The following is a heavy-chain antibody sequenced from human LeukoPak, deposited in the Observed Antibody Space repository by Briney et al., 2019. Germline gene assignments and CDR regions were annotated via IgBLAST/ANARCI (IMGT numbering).Heavy chain of an antibody. CDR3: AKEGRSLQTY. J-gene: IGHJ4*02. D-gene: IGHD5-24*01. Sequence: GGSLRLSCAASGFMFSSNWMSWVRLAPGKGLEWVANIKEDGTETYYVDSVKGRFTISRDNVKNSLYLQMNSLRVEDTAVYYCAKEGRSLQTYWGQGTLVTVSS. CDR2: IKEDGTET. CDR1: GFMFSSNW. V-gene: IGHV3-7*03.